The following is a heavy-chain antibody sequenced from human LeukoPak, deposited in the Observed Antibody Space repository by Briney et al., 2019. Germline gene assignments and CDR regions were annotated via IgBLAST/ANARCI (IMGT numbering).Heavy chain of an antibody. CDR3: ARGPHGRIYDILTGFDY. V-gene: IGHV1-46*01. CDR1: GYTFTSYY. CDR2: INPSGGST. J-gene: IGHJ4*02. D-gene: IGHD3-9*01. Sequence: GASVKVSCKASGYTFTSYYMHWVRQAPGQGLEWMGIINPSGGSTSYAQKFQGRVTMTRDTSTSTVYMELSSLRSEDTAVYYCARGPHGRIYDILTGFDYWGQGTLVTVSS.